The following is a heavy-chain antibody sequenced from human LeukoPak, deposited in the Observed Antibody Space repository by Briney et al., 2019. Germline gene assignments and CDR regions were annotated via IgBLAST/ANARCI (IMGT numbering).Heavy chain of an antibody. J-gene: IGHJ3*02. CDR1: GYTFTGYY. CDR3: ARDLRGITMVRGVFDTFDI. Sequence: ASVKVSCKASGYTFTGYYMHWVRQAPGQGLEWMGWISPNSGGTNYAQKFQGRVTMTRETSISTAYMELSRLTSDDTAVYYCARDLRGITMVRGVFDTFDIGGQGTKVTVSS. V-gene: IGHV1-2*02. CDR2: ISPNSGGT. D-gene: IGHD3-10*01.